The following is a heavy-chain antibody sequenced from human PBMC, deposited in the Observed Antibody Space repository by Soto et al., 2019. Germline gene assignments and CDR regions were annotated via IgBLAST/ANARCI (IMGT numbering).Heavy chain of an antibody. CDR3: AKDLGGYSYGPSPTHYYYYYGMDV. D-gene: IGHD5-18*01. CDR2: ISYDGSNK. V-gene: IGHV3-30*18. CDR1: GFTFSSYG. Sequence: PGGSLRLSCAASGFTFSSYGMHWVRQAPGKGLEWVAVISYDGSNKYYADSVKGRFTISRDNSKNTLYLQMNSLRAEDTAVYYCAKDLGGYSYGPSPTHYYYYYGMDVWGQGTTVTVSS. J-gene: IGHJ6*02.